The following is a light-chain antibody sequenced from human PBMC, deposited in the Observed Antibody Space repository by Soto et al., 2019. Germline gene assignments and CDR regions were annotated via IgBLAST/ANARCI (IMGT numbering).Light chain of an antibody. CDR1: SSNIGAGYD. J-gene: IGLJ3*02. Sequence: QSVLTQPPSVSGAPGQRVTISCTGSSSNIGAGYDVHWYQQLPGTAPKLLISDSNNRPSGVPDRFSGSKSGTSASLAITGLQAEDEADYYCQSYDSSLSGGVFGGGTKLTVL. V-gene: IGLV1-40*01. CDR3: QSYDSSLSGGV. CDR2: DSN.